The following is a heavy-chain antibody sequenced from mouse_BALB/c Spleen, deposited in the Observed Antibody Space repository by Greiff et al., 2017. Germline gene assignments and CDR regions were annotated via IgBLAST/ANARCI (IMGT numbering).Heavy chain of an antibody. Sequence: EVKLQESGGGLVKPGGSLKLSCAASGFAFSSYDMSWVRQTPEKRLEWVAYISSGGGSTYYPDTVKGRFTISRDNAKNTLYLQMSSLKSEDTAMYYCARNGRDYFDYWGQGTTLTVSS. CDR3: ARNGRDYFDY. J-gene: IGHJ2*01. CDR1: GFAFSSYD. CDR2: ISSGGGST. V-gene: IGHV5-12-1*01.